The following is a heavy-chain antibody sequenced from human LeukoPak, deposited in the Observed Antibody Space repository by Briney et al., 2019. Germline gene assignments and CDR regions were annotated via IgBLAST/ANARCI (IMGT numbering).Heavy chain of an antibody. J-gene: IGHJ4*02. CDR1: GYTFTSYY. V-gene: IGHV1-46*01. D-gene: IGHD2-2*01. Sequence: ASVKVSCKASGYTFTSYYMHWVRQAPGQGLEWMGIINPSGGSTSYAQKFQGRVTMTRDMSTSTVYMELSSLRSEDTAVYYCARGAGIVVVPAAPTDYWGQGTLVSVSS. CDR3: ARGAGIVVVPAAPTDY. CDR2: INPSGGST.